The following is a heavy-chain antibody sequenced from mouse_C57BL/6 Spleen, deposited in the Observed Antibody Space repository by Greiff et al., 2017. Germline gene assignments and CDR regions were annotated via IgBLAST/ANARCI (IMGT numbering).Heavy chain of an antibody. V-gene: IGHV1-82*01. Sequence: LQESGPELVKPGASVKISCKASGYAFSSSWMNWVKQRPGKGLEWIGRIYPGDGDTNYNGKFKGKATLTADKSSSTAYMQLSSLTSEDSAVYFCARFAFPGAMDYWGQGTSVTVSS. CDR3: ARFAFPGAMDY. CDR2: IYPGDGDT. CDR1: GYAFSSSW. J-gene: IGHJ4*01.